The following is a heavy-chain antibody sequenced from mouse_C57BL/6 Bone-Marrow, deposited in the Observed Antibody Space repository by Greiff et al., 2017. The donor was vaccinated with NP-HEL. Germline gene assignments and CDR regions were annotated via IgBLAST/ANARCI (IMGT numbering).Heavy chain of an antibody. Sequence: QVQLQQPGTELVKPGASVKLSCKASGYTFTSYWMHWVKQRPGQGLEWIGNINPSNGGTNYNEKFKNKATLTVDKSSSTAYMQLSSLTSEDSAVYYCARLWVDYYAMDYWGKGTSVTVSS. V-gene: IGHV1-53*01. J-gene: IGHJ4*01. CDR1: GYTFTSYW. CDR2: INPSNGGT. CDR3: ARLWVDYYAMDY.